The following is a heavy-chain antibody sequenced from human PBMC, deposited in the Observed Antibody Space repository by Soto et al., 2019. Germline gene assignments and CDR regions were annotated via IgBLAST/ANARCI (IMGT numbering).Heavy chain of an antibody. V-gene: IGHV2-5*02. CDR1: GFSLSTSGVG. CDR2: IYWDDDK. J-gene: IGHJ3*02. CDR3: AHRHWTPHRDAFDI. Sequence: QITLKESGPTLVKPTQTLTLTCTFSGFSLSTSGVGVGWIRQPPGKALEWLALIYWDDDKRYSPSLKSRLTITKDTSKTQVVLTMTNMDPVDTATYYCAHRHWTPHRDAFDIWGQGTMVTVSS. D-gene: IGHD3-3*01.